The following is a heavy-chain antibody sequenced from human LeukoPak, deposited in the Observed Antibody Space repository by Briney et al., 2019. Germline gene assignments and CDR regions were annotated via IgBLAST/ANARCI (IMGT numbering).Heavy chain of an antibody. CDR3: ARLKYCTNGVCYAGFDY. V-gene: IGHV1-3*01. Sequence: VASVKVSCKASGYTFISYAMHWVRQAPGQRLEWMGWINAGNGNTKYSQKFQGRVTITRDTSADTAYMELSSLRSEDTAVYYCARLKYCTNGVCYAGFDYWGQGTLVTVSS. CDR2: INAGNGNT. CDR1: GYTFISYA. D-gene: IGHD2-8*01. J-gene: IGHJ4*02.